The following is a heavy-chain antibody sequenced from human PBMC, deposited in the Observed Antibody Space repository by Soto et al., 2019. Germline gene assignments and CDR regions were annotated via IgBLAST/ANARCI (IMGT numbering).Heavy chain of an antibody. J-gene: IGHJ4*02. Sequence: GGSLILSCAASGFTFSSYAMSWVRQAPGKGLEWVSAISGSGGSTYYADSVKGRFTISRDNSKNTLYLQMNSLRAEDTAVYYCAKGPRSYYDFWSGYYDYWGQGTLVTVSS. CDR3: AKGPRSYYDFWSGYYDY. D-gene: IGHD3-3*01. CDR1: GFTFSSYA. CDR2: ISGSGGST. V-gene: IGHV3-23*01.